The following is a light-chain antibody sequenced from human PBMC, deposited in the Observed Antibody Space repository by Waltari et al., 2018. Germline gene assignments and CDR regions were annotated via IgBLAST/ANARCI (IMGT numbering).Light chain of an antibody. CDR1: QGISIA. CDR3: QQFNSFPIT. J-gene: IGKJ5*01. CDR2: DAS. V-gene: IGKV1-13*02. Sequence: AIQLTQSPSSLSASVVDRVTITCPSSQGISIALAWYQQKPGKAPKVLIYDASSLESGVPSRFRGSGSGTYFTLTISSLQPEDFATYYCQQFNSFPITFGLGTRLDIK.